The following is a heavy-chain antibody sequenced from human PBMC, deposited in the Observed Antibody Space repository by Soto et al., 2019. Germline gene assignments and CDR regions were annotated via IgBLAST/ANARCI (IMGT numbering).Heavy chain of an antibody. Sequence: QVQLVESGGGVVQPGRSLRLSCAASGFTFSSYGMHWVRQAPGKGLEWVAVIWYDGSNKYYADSVKGRFTISRDNSKNTLYLQMNSRRAEDTAVYYCARAGRWEVINWFDPWGQGTLVTVSS. CDR1: GFTFSSYG. D-gene: IGHD1-26*01. CDR3: ARAGRWEVINWFDP. J-gene: IGHJ5*02. V-gene: IGHV3-33*01. CDR2: IWYDGSNK.